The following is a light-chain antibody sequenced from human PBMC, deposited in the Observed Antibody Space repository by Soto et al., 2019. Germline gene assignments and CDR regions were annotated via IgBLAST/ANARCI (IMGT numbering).Light chain of an antibody. J-gene: IGLJ2*01. CDR3: TSYTTSSTLV. CDR1: SSDIGTYNS. Sequence: QSALTQPASVSGSPGQSITISCTGTSSDIGTYNSVSWYQQHAGKVPKLMIYDVTNRPSGVSDRLSGSKSGNTASLTISGLQAEDGADYYCTSYTTSSTLVFGGGTKLTVL. CDR2: DVT. V-gene: IGLV2-14*01.